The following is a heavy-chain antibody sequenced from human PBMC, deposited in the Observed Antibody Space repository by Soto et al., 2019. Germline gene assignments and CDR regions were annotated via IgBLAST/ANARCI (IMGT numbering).Heavy chain of an antibody. V-gene: IGHV3-48*03. Sequence: PGGSLRLSCAASGFTFSSYEMNWVRQAPGKGLEWVSYISSSGSTIYYADSVKGRFTISRDNAKNSLYLQMNSLRAEDTAVYYCARVGHRRGQLLDLWGQGTMVTVSS. CDR2: ISSSGSTI. CDR3: ARVGHRRGQLLDL. CDR1: GFTFSSYE. D-gene: IGHD2-2*01. J-gene: IGHJ5*02.